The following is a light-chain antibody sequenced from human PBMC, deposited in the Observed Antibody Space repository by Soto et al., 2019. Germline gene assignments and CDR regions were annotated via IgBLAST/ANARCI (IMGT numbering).Light chain of an antibody. Sequence: EIVLTQSPATLSLSPGARGPLSCRASQSVSSYLAWYQQKPGQAPRLLIYDASNRATGIPARFSGSGSGTDFTLTISSLEPEDFAVYYCQQRSNWPLTFGQGTRLEI. CDR3: QQRSNWPLT. V-gene: IGKV3-11*01. J-gene: IGKJ5*01. CDR2: DAS. CDR1: QSVSSY.